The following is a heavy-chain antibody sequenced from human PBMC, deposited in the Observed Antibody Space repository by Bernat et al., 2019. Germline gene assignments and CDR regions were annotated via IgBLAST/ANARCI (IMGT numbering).Heavy chain of an antibody. V-gene: IGHV3-21*01. CDR2: ISSSSSYI. J-gene: IGHJ4*02. D-gene: IGHD5-12*01. CDR1: GFTFSSYS. CDR3: ARGRVATIDFGY. Sequence: EVQLVESGGGLVKPGGSLRLSCAASGFTFSSYSMKWVRQAPGKGLEWVSSISSSSSYIYYADSVKGRFTISRDNAKNSLYLQMNSLRAEDTAVYYCARGRVATIDFGYWGQGTLVTVSS.